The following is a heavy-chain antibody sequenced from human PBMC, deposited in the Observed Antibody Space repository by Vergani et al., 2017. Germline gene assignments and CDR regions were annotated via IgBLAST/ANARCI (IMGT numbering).Heavy chain of an antibody. J-gene: IGHJ4*02. V-gene: IGHV3-23*01. CDR3: AREERSNTSAFVGD. CDR2: ISGHGDRT. CDR1: GFTFSNSA. Sequence: EVHLLESGGGQVEAGGSLRLSCVASGFTFSNSAMSWVRQTSGKGLEWVSAISGHGDRTYYADSVKGRFTISRDNSKNTVYLQMNSLKAEDRATYYCAREERSNTSAFVGDWGQGPLVTV. D-gene: IGHD2/OR15-2a*01.